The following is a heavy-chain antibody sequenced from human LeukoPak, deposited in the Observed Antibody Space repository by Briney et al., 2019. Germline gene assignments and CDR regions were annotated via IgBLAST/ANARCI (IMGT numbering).Heavy chain of an antibody. Sequence: PSQTLSLTCTVSGGSISSGSYYWSWIRQPAGKGLEWIGRIYTSGSTNYNPSLESRVTISVDTSKNQFSLRLNSLTAADTAVYYCAKDGPIGPWGQGTLVTVSS. CDR1: GGSISSGSYY. J-gene: IGHJ4*02. CDR2: IYTSGST. D-gene: IGHD2-15*01. CDR3: AKDGPIGP. V-gene: IGHV4-61*02.